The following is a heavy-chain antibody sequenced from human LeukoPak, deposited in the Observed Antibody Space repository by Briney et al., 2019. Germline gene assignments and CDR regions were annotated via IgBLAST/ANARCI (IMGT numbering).Heavy chain of an antibody. D-gene: IGHD2-2*01. CDR1: AFTFSSYW. J-gene: IGHJ4*02. V-gene: IGHV3-7*03. Sequence: GGSLSLSCAGSAFTFSSYWMSWVRQAPGKGPEWVANIKDDGSEKYYLDSVKGRFTISRDNAKNSLYLQMNSLRAEDTAVYYCAKDTYAPMYYFDYWGQGTLVTVSS. CDR2: IKDDGSEK. CDR3: AKDTYAPMYYFDY.